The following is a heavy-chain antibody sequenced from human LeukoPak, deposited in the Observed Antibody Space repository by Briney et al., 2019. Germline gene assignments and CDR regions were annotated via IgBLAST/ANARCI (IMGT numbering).Heavy chain of an antibody. J-gene: IGHJ4*02. V-gene: IGHV7-4-1*02. CDR2: ININTGNP. CDR3: ARGDWVA. D-gene: IGHD3-9*01. Sequence: ASVKVSCKASGYTFSGSDMNWVRQAPGQGLEWMGWININTGNPTYVQHFTGRFVFSLDTSVSTAYLQISSLKAEDTAVYYCARGDWVAWGQGTLVTVSS. CDR1: GYTFSGSD.